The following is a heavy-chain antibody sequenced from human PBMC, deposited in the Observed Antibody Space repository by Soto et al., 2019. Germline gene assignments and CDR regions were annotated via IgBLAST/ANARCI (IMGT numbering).Heavy chain of an antibody. D-gene: IGHD3-22*01. CDR2: IIPILGIA. CDR1: GGTFSSYT. CDR3: ASSRGITMTNNYGMDV. V-gene: IGHV1-69*02. Sequence: GASVKVSCKASGGTFSSYTISWVRQSPGQGLEWMGRIIPILGIANYAQKFQGRVTITADKSTSTAYMELSSLRSEDTAVYYCASSRGITMTNNYGMDVWGQGTTVTVSS. J-gene: IGHJ6*02.